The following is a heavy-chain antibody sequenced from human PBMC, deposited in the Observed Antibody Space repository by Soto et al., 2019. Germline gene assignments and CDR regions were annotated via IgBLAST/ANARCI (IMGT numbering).Heavy chain of an antibody. Sequence: QVQLQESGPGLVKPSETLSLTCTVSGGSISSYYWSWIRQPPGKGLEWIGYIYYSGSTNYNPSLKSRVTISVDTSKNQFSLKLSSVTAADTAVYYCARAWFGELNLDYWGQGTLVTVSS. J-gene: IGHJ4*02. CDR3: ARAWFGELNLDY. CDR1: GGSISSYY. CDR2: IYYSGST. D-gene: IGHD3-10*01. V-gene: IGHV4-59*01.